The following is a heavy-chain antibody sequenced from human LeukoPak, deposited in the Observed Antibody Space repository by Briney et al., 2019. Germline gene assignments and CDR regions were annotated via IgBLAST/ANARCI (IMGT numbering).Heavy chain of an antibody. CDR2: ISSGSTI. Sequence: GGSLRLSCAASGFTFSSYEVNWVRQAPGKGLEWVSYISSGSTIYDADSVKGRFTIPRDNAKNSLYLQMNSLRAEDTAVYYCARESIAVAGAPFDYWGQGTLVTVSS. D-gene: IGHD6-19*01. J-gene: IGHJ4*02. CDR1: GFTFSSYE. V-gene: IGHV3-48*03. CDR3: ARESIAVAGAPFDY.